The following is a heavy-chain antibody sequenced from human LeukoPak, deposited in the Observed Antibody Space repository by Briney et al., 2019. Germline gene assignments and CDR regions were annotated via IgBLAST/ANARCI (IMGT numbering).Heavy chain of an antibody. CDR2: ISGGGDAT. D-gene: IGHD1-26*01. J-gene: IGHJ3*01. Sequence: GGSLRLSCAASGFSFSAYAMSWVRQAPGKGLEWVSAISGGGDATTYADSVKGRFTISRDNSKNTLYLQMNSLRAEDPALYHCAKHTGRGSNSADAFDFWGRGTVVTVSS. CDR1: GFSFSAYA. V-gene: IGHV3-23*01. CDR3: AKHTGRGSNSADAFDF.